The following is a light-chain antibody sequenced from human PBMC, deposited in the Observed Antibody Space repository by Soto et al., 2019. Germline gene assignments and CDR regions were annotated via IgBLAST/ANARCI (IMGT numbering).Light chain of an antibody. Sequence: QSALTQPASVSGSPGQSITISCTGTSSDVGSYDLVSWYQQHPGKAPKLMIYEGSKRPSGVSNRFSGSKSGNTASLTISGLQAEDEADYYCCSYVGSRTYVFGTGTKLIVL. CDR2: EGS. J-gene: IGLJ1*01. V-gene: IGLV2-23*01. CDR1: SSDVGSYDL. CDR3: CSYVGSRTYV.